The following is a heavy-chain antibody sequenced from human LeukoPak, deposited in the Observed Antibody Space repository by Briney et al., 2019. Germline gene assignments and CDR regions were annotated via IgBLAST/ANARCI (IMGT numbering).Heavy chain of an antibody. CDR1: GFTVSTNS. CDR3: ARDPRVGATGD. CDR2: IYSGGST. V-gene: IGHV3-53*01. J-gene: IGHJ4*02. Sequence: PGGSLRLSCAASGFTVSTNSMSWVRQAPGRGLEWVSLIYSGGSTYYAASVKGRFTISRDNSKNTLYLQMNSLRADDTAVYYCARDPRVGATGDWGQGTLVTVSS. D-gene: IGHD1-26*01.